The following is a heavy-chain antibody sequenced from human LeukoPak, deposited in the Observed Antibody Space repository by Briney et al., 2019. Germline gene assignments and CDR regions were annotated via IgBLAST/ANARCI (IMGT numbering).Heavy chain of an antibody. D-gene: IGHD3-16*01. V-gene: IGHV1-8*02. CDR3: ARALTASLRLPRY. Sequence: ASVKVSCKASGGAFSSYAISWVRQAPGQGLEWMGWMNPNSGNTGYAQKFQGRVTMTRNTSISTAYMELSSLRSEDTAVYYCARALTASLRLPRYWGQGTLVTVSS. CDR1: GGAFSSYA. CDR2: MNPNSGNT. J-gene: IGHJ4*02.